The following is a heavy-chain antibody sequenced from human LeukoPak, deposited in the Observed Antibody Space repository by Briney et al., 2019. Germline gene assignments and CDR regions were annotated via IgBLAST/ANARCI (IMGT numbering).Heavy chain of an antibody. CDR2: IKTDGSIT. V-gene: IGHV3-74*01. J-gene: IGHJ4*02. CDR1: GFSFSVYW. CDR3: ARRSGIAVAGAFDY. Sequence: TGGSLRLSCAASGFSFSVYWMHWVRQAPGKGPVWVSRIKTDGSITDYADSVKGRFTISRDNSKNTLYLQMNSLRAEDTAVYYCARRSGIAVAGAFDYWGQGTLVTVSS. D-gene: IGHD6-19*01.